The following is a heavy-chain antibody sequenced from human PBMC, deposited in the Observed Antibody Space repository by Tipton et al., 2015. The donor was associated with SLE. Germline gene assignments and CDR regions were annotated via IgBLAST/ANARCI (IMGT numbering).Heavy chain of an antibody. CDR2: INHSGST. D-gene: IGHD4-17*01. CDR1: GGSISSSAYY. CDR3: ARHPTTVTTPWEWYFDL. V-gene: IGHV4-39*01. J-gene: IGHJ2*01. Sequence: LRLSCTVSGGSISSSAYYWGWIRQPPGKGLEWIGEINHSGSTNYNPSLKSRVTISRDTSKNQFSLNLNSMTAADTAVYYCARHPTTVTTPWEWYFDLWGRGTLVTVSS.